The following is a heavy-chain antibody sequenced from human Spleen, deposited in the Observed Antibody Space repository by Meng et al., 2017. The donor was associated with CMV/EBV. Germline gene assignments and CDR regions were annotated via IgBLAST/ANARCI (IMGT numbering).Heavy chain of an antibody. D-gene: IGHD5-24*01. Sequence: ASVKVSCKASGYTFTGCYVHWVRQAPGQGLEWMGWINPNGGATNYAQKFQGRVTMTRDTSINTAYLELDSLRSDDTAVYYCARVIRDADGLDYWGQGTLVTVSS. V-gene: IGHV1-2*02. J-gene: IGHJ4*02. CDR2: INPNGGAT. CDR1: GYTFTGCY. CDR3: ARVIRDADGLDY.